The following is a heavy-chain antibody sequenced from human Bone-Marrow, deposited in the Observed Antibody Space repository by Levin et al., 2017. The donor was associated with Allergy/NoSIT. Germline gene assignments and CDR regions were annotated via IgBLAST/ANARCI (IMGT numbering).Heavy chain of an antibody. D-gene: IGHD1-26*01. CDR2: LKWDGSTK. CDR1: GFTFSSSW. Sequence: SCAASGFTFSSSWMSWVRQAPGKGLEWVANLKWDGSTKDYLDSVKGRFTISRDNAKNSLFLQMNSLRAEDTAIYYCVTDSDLGATGENWGRGTLVTVSS. CDR3: VTDSDLGATGEN. J-gene: IGHJ4*02. V-gene: IGHV3-7*01.